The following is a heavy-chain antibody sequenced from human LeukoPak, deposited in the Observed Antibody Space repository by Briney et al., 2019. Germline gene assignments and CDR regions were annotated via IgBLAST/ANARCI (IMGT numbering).Heavy chain of an antibody. CDR3: ARNDGGGSFGGGD. CDR1: GFTFSAYA. V-gene: IGHV3-73*01. CDR2: MRGKANSYST. Sequence: GGSLRLSCAASGFTFSAYAIHWVRQASGKGLEWVGRMRGKANSYSTAYAASVQGSFTISRDDSKSTAHLQMHSLKTEATSVYYCARNDGGGSFGGGDWGQGTLVTVSS. D-gene: IGHD4-23*01. J-gene: IGHJ4*02.